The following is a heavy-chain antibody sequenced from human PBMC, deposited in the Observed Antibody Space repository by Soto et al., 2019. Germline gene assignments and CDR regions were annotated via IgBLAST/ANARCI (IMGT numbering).Heavy chain of an antibody. CDR2: ISGSGGST. J-gene: IGHJ4*02. D-gene: IGHD2-15*01. CDR3: AKGLVLGYCSGGSCYSVSDY. Sequence: EVQLLESGGGLVQPGGSLRLSCAASGFTFSSYAMNWVRQAPGKGLEWVSAISGSGGSTYYADSVKGRFTISRDNSKNTLYLQMNSLRAEDTAVYYCAKGLVLGYCSGGSCYSVSDYWGQGTLVTVSS. CDR1: GFTFSSYA. V-gene: IGHV3-23*01.